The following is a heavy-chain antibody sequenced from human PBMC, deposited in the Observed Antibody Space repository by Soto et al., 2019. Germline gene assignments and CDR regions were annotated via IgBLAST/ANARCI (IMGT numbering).Heavy chain of an antibody. D-gene: IGHD1-1*01. V-gene: IGHV3-23*01. J-gene: IGHJ4*02. CDR1: GFTFSNFA. CDR3: ANPIPKTGTTFGF. Sequence: GGSLRLSCVASGFTFSNFAMAWVRQAPGEGLEWVSAISGSGDDTFYADSMKGRFTISRDNSKDTLYLQINSLRAEDTAVYYCANPIPKTGTTFGFWGQATLVTVSS. CDR2: ISGSGDDT.